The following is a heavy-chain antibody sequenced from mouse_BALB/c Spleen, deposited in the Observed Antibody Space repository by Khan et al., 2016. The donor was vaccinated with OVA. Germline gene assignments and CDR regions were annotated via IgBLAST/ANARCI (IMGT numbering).Heavy chain of an antibody. D-gene: IGHD2-10*01. Sequence: QIQLVQSGPELKKPGETVRISRKASGHTFTNYGMNWVKQAPGKGLKWMGWINTYTGEPTYADDFNGRFAFSLETSASTAYLQINNHKNEDTATYFCSRPPYFSYAMDNWGQGTSVTVSS. J-gene: IGHJ4*01. CDR2: INTYTGEP. V-gene: IGHV9-3-1*01. CDR3: SRPPYFSYAMDN. CDR1: GHTFTNYG.